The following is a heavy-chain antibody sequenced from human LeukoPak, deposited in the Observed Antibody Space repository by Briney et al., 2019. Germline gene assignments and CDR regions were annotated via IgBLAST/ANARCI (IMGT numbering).Heavy chain of an antibody. J-gene: IGHJ6*03. CDR2: TYYRSKWYN. CDR1: GDSVPSNSAA. D-gene: IGHD2-15*01. V-gene: IGHV6-1*01. Sequence: SQTLSLTCAISGDSVPSNSAAWNWIRQSPSRGLEWLGRTYYRSKWYNDYAVSVKSRITINPDTSKNQFSLKLSSVTAADTAVYYCARDMGQYCSGGSCYSNYYYYYMDVWGKGTTVTISS. CDR3: ARDMGQYCSGGSCYSNYYYYYMDV.